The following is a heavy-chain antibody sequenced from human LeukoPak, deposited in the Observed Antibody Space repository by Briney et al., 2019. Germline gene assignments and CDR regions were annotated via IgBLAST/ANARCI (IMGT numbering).Heavy chain of an antibody. J-gene: IGHJ4*02. CDR3: ARDWGSYYDSSGYDY. D-gene: IGHD3-22*01. CDR2: IIPIFGTA. CDR1: GGTFSSYA. V-gene: IGHV1-69*13. Sequence: SVKVSCKASGGTFSSYAISWVRQAPGQGLEWMGGIIPIFGTANYAQKFQGRVTITADEPTSTAYMELSSLRSEDTAVYYCARDWGSYYDSSGYDYWGQGTLVTVSS.